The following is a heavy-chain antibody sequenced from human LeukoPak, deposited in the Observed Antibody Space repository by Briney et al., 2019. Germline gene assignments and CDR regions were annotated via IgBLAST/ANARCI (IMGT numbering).Heavy chain of an antibody. J-gene: IGHJ6*03. Sequence: PSQTLSLTCTVSGGSISSGGYYWSWIRQHPGKGLEWIGYIYYSGSTYYNPSLKSRVTISVDTSKNQFSLKLSSVTAADTAVYYCARGAARRPSYYYYYMEVWGKGTTVTVSS. CDR1: GGSISSGGYY. D-gene: IGHD6-6*01. V-gene: IGHV4-31*03. CDR3: ARGAARRPSYYYYYMEV. CDR2: IYYSGST.